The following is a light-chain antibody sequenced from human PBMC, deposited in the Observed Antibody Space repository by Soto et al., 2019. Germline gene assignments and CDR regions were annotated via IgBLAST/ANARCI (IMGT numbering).Light chain of an antibody. CDR1: QDIGSA. J-gene: IGKJ4*01. Sequence: IQLTQSPSSLSASVGDRVTITCRAGQDIGSALAWYQQRPGKAPKILLYDASNLEAGVPSRCSGSGSGTDFTLTSTRLRSEDFATYYCEKFNGVPLTCGGGTKVQIK. CDR3: EKFNGVPLT. V-gene: IGKV1-13*02. CDR2: DAS.